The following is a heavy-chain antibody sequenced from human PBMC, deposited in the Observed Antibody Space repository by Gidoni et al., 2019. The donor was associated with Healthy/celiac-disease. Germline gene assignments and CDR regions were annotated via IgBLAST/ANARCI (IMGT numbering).Heavy chain of an antibody. J-gene: IGHJ6*02. V-gene: IGHV3-9*01. CDR1: GFTFDDYA. CDR2: ISWNSGSI. D-gene: IGHD7-27*01. CDR3: AKDWGLTGDYYYYGIDV. Sequence: EVQRVESGGGLVQPVRSLRISCAASGFTFDDYAMHWVRQAPGKGLEWFSGISWNSGSIGYADSVKGRFTISRDNAKNSLDLQMNSLRAEYTALYYCAKDWGLTGDYYYYGIDVWCQGTTVTVSS.